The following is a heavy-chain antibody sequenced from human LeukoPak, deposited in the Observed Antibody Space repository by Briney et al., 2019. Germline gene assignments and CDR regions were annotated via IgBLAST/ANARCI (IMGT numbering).Heavy chain of an antibody. CDR2: IYYSGST. D-gene: IGHD2-15*01. V-gene: IGHV4-39*07. Sequence: SETLSLTCTVSGGSISSSSYYWGWIRQPPGKGLEWIGSIYYSGSTYYNPSLKSRVTISVDTSKNQFSLKLSSVTAADTAVYYCARGPKPGWWTHYFDYWGQGTLVTVSS. CDR3: ARGPKPGWWTHYFDY. J-gene: IGHJ4*02. CDR1: GGSISSSSYY.